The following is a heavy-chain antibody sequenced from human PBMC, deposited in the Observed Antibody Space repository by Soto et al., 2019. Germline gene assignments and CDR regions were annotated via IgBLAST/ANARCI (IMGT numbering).Heavy chain of an antibody. CDR1: GGSFSGYY. Sequence: QVQLQQWGAGLLKPSETLSLTCAVYGGSFSGYYWSWIRQPPGKRLEWIGEINQSGSTNYNPSLKSRVTISVDTSKNQFSLKLSSVTAADTAVYYCARTYSSSWSPFDYWGQGTLVTVSS. CDR2: INQSGST. J-gene: IGHJ4*02. D-gene: IGHD6-13*01. CDR3: ARTYSSSWSPFDY. V-gene: IGHV4-34*01.